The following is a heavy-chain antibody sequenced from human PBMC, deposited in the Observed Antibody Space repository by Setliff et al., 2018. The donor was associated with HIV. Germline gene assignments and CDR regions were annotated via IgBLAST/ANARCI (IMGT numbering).Heavy chain of an antibody. CDR2: IYNSGRT. D-gene: IGHD6-13*01. Sequence: PSETLSLTCAVSGGSTRSSNWWSWVRQPPGKGLEWIGEIYNSGRTNYNPSLKSRVTISVDNSKNQFSLNLSSVTAADTAVYYCARELVWPYSSRWYDAFDIWGQGTMVTVSS. J-gene: IGHJ3*02. CDR1: GGSTRSSNW. CDR3: ARELVWPYSSRWYDAFDI. V-gene: IGHV4-4*02.